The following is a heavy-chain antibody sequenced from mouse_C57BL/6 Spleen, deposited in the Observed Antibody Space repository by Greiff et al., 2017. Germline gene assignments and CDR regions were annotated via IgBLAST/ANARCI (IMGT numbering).Heavy chain of an antibody. CDR3: ARKGRLLQYAMDY. Sequence: QVQLQQSGPGLVQPSQSLSITCTVSGFSLTSYGVHWVRQSPGKGLEWLGVIWSGGSTDYNAALISRLSISKDNSKSQVFFKMNSLQADNTAIYYCARKGRLLQYAMDYWGQGTSVTVSS. V-gene: IGHV2-2*01. CDR2: IWSGGST. J-gene: IGHJ4*01. D-gene: IGHD2-3*01. CDR1: GFSLTSYG.